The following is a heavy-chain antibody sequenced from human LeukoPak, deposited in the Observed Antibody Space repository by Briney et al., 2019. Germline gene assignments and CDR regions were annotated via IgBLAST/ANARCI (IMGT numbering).Heavy chain of an antibody. CDR1: GGSISSGGYS. J-gene: IGHJ5*02. CDR3: ASLWFGELPKT. CDR2: IYHSGST. Sequence: SQTLSLTCAVSGGSISSGGYSWSWIRQPPGKGLEWIGYIYHSGSTYYNPSLKNRVTISVDRSKNQFSLKLSSVTAADTAVYYCASLWFGELPKTWGQGTLVTVSS. V-gene: IGHV4-30-2*01. D-gene: IGHD3-10*01.